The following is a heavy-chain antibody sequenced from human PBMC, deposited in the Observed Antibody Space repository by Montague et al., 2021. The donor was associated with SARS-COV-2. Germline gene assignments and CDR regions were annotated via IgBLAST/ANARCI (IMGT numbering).Heavy chain of an antibody. J-gene: IGHJ6*02. Sequence: SETLSLTCAVNGGPFSGYYWSWIRQPPGKGLEWIGEINHSGSTNYNQSPKSRVTISVDTSKNQFSLKLSSVTAADTDVYYCTREGYHVIWSDYYYYGRGVWGQGTTVTVSS. V-gene: IGHV4-34*01. CDR2: INHSGST. CDR3: TREGYHVIWSDYYYYGRGV. CDR1: GGPFSGYY. D-gene: IGHD3-10*01.